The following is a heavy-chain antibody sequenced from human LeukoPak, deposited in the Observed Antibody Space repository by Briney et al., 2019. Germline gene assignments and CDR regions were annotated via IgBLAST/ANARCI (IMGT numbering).Heavy chain of an antibody. CDR1: GYTFTGYG. CDR3: ATEGMEGDTSWHYDFWSGLVGNWFAP. D-gene: IGHD3-3*01. V-gene: IGHV1-18*01. CDR2: ISAYNGDT. J-gene: IGHJ5*02. Sequence: GASVKVSCKASGYTFTGYGISWVRQAPGQGLEWMGWISAYNGDTNYAQKLQGRVTMTTDTSTSTAYMELRSLRSDDTAVYYCATEGMEGDTSWHYDFWSGLVGNWFAPWSQRTLVTVS.